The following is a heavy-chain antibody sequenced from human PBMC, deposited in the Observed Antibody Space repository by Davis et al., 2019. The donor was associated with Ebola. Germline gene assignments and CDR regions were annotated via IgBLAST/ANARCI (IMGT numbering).Heavy chain of an antibody. D-gene: IGHD1-26*01. CDR2: ISGSGGST. CDR3: AKDRWSPPVGWFDP. V-gene: IGHV3-23*01. CDR1: GFTFSSNA. Sequence: GGSLRLSCAASGFTFSSNAMSWVRQAPGQGLEWVSAISGSGGSTYYADSGKGRFTISRDNSKNTLYLQMNSLRAEDTAVYYCAKDRWSPPVGWFDPWGQGTLVTVSS. J-gene: IGHJ5*02.